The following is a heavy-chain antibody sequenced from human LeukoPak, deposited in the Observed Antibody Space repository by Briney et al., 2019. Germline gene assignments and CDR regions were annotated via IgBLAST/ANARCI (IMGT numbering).Heavy chain of an antibody. Sequence: SETLSLTCTVSDDSISDYYRGWIRQPPGKGLEWIGYFYNSGRSTYNPSLKSRVTISADTSKNQFSLKLSSVTAADTAVYYCARGKDSSSWPIDYWGQGTLVTVSS. CDR2: FYNSGRS. CDR3: ARGKDSSSWPIDY. CDR1: DDSISDYY. J-gene: IGHJ4*02. D-gene: IGHD6-13*01. V-gene: IGHV4-59*08.